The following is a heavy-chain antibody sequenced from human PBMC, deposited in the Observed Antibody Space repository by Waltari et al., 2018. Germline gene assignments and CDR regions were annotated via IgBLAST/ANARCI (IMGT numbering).Heavy chain of an antibody. CDR1: GFTLCSYS. CDR3: AREAPNYYYYMDV. CDR2: IGGNDGSI. J-gene: IGHJ6*03. Sequence: EVQLVESGGGLVKPGGSLRLSCAASGFTLCSYSMNWVRQAPGKGLQWVASIGGNDGSIYYADSIKGRFTVSRDNARSSLFLQMNSLRADDTALYFCAREAPNYYYYMDVWGKGTTVTVSS. V-gene: IGHV3-21*01.